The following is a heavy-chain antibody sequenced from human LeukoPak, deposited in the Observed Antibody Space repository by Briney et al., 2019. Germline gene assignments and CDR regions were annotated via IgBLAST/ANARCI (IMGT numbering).Heavy chain of an antibody. V-gene: IGHV1-69*13. CDR2: IIPIFGTA. D-gene: IGHD3-10*01. CDR1: GGTFISYA. J-gene: IGHJ6*02. CDR3: ARPSHYGSGSYSVLYYYYGMDV. Sequence: SVKVSCKASGGTFISYAISWVRQAPGQGLEWMGGIIPIFGTANYAQKFQGRVTITADESTSTAYMELSSLRSEDTAVYYCARPSHYGSGSYSVLYYYYGMDVWGQGTTVTVSS.